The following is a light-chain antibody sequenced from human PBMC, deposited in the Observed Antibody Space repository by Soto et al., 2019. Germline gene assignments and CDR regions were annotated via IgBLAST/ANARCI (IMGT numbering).Light chain of an antibody. CDR2: GAS. Sequence: EIVLTQSPGTLSLSPGERATLSCRASQSVSRSYFSWYQHKPGQAPRLLIYGASTTATRLPDRFSGSGSGTDFTITIIRLEPEDFAVYYCHQYGSSPPYTFGEGTKLEIK. CDR3: HQYGSSPPYT. V-gene: IGKV3-20*01. CDR1: QSVSRSY. J-gene: IGKJ2*01.